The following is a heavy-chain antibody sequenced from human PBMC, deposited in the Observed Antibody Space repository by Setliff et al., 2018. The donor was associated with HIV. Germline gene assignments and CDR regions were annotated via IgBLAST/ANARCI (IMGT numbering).Heavy chain of an antibody. Sequence: GGSLRLSCAASGFTFSDYWMSWVRQAPGKGLEWVANIKQDGTDKYYVDSVRGRFTISRDNARNSLFLQMNSLRAEDTAVYYCAQAQTSVSGSYYQYLQHWGQGTLVTVSS. CDR3: AQAQTSVSGSYYQYLQH. D-gene: IGHD3-10*01. J-gene: IGHJ1*01. V-gene: IGHV3-7*03. CDR1: GFTFSDYW. CDR2: IKQDGTDK.